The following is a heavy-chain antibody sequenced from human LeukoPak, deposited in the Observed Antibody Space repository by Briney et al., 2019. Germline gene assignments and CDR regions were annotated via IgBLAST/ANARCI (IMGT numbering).Heavy chain of an antibody. J-gene: IGHJ4*02. CDR1: GFTFSVYS. CDR2: ISSSSTYM. CDR3: AGGRALFFAY. D-gene: IGHD3-16*01. Sequence: GGSLRLSCAASGFTFSVYSMNWVRQAPGKGLEWVSSISSSSTYMYYADSVKGRFTISRDNAKNSLYLQMNSLRAEDTAVYYCAGGRALFFAYWGQGTLITVSS. V-gene: IGHV3-21*01.